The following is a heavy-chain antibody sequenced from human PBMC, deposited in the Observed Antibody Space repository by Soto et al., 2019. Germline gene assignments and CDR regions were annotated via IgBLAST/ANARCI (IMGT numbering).Heavy chain of an antibody. CDR3: ARGLHPDGLY. CDR1: GGSISSGYYY. CDR2: IYYIGST. D-gene: IGHD3-16*01. Sequence: PSETLSLTGTVSGGSISSGYYYWSWIRQPPGKGLEWIGYIYYIGSTYYNPSLKSRVTISVDTSKNQFSLKLSSVTAADTAVYYCARGLHPDGLYLGQGTLVPISS. V-gene: IGHV4-30-4*01. J-gene: IGHJ4*02.